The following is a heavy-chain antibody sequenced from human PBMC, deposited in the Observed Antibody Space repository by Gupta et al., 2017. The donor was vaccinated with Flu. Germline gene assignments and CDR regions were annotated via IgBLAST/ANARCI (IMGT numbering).Heavy chain of an antibody. CDR3: ARAVSDIVVVVAATVRSVFDY. Sequence: EWVSSISSSSSYIYYADSVKGRFTISRDNAKNSLYLQMNSLRAEDTAVYYCARAVSDIVVVVAATVRSVFDYWGQGTLVTVSS. J-gene: IGHJ4*02. D-gene: IGHD2-15*01. V-gene: IGHV3-21*01. CDR2: ISSSSSYI.